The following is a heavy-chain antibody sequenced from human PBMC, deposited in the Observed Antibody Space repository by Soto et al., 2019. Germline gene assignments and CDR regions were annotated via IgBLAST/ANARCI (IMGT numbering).Heavy chain of an antibody. CDR3: TTDSKGHYYYYGMDV. CDR2: IKSKTDGGTT. CDR1: GFTFSNAW. V-gene: IGHV3-15*07. J-gene: IGHJ6*02. Sequence: GGSLRLSCAASGFTFSNAWMNWVRQAPGKGLEWVGRIKSKTDGGTTDYAAPVKGRFTISRDDSKNTLYLQMNSLKTEDTAVYYCTTDSKGHYYYYGMDVWGQGTTVTVSS. D-gene: IGHD4-4*01.